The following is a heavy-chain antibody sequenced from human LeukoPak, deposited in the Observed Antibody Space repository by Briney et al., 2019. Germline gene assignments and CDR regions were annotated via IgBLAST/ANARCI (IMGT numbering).Heavy chain of an antibody. V-gene: IGHV3-30-3*01. D-gene: IGHD3-9*01. Sequence: GGSLRLSCAASGFTFSNYPMHWLRQAAGKGLGWVAVVSNDGNNKYYAASVWGRFTISRDNSKYTLYLKMDRLRADDTAVYYCATENYDVLTGTPWNGMDFWGQGTTVIVSS. CDR2: VSNDGNNK. CDR1: GFTFSNYP. CDR3: ATENYDVLTGTPWNGMDF. J-gene: IGHJ6*02.